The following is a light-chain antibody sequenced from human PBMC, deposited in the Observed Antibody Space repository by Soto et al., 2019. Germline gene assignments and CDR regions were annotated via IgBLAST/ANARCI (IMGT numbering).Light chain of an antibody. CDR1: KIGSNS. CDR3: ELWDNSPDHRRV. J-gene: IGLJ2*01. Sequence: SYELTQPPSVSVAPGQTARITCEGIKIGSNSVQWYQQRQGQAPILVVFDNTFRPSGFPERFSGSKSANTATLSISTVEAGDEADYYCELWDNSPDHRRVFGGGTKLTVL. CDR2: DNT. V-gene: IGLV3-21*02.